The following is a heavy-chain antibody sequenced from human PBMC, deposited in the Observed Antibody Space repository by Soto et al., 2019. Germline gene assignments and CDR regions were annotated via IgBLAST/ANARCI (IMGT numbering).Heavy chain of an antibody. Sequence: EVQLVESGGGLVKPGGSLRLSCAASGFTFTTSNMHWVRQAPGKGLEWVSYISSTSYYIHYADSVKGRFTISRDNAKNSLYLQGNSLRAEDTAMYYCARGNTNYGGGMDVWGQGTTVTVSS. CDR2: ISSTSYYI. J-gene: IGHJ6*02. V-gene: IGHV3-21*01. CDR3: ARGNTNYGGGMDV. CDR1: GFTFTTSN. D-gene: IGHD4-17*01.